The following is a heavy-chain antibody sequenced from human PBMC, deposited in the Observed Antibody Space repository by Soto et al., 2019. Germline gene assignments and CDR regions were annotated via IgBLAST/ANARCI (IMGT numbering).Heavy chain of an antibody. V-gene: IGHV1-69*13. CDR1: GGTFSSHA. J-gene: IGHJ4*02. D-gene: IGHD1-26*01. Sequence: ASVKVSCKASGGTFSSHAISWVRQAPGQGLEWMGGIIPIFGTANYAQKFQGRVTITADESTSTAYMELSSLRSEDTAVYYCAGLSGSYSYFDYWGQGTLVTVSS. CDR3: AGLSGSYSYFDY. CDR2: IIPIFGTA.